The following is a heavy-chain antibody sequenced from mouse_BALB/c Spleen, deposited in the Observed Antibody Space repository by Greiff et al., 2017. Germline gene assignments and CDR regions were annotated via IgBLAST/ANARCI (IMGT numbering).Heavy chain of an antibody. CDR3: ARRATVVAEAMDY. D-gene: IGHD1-1*01. J-gene: IGHJ4*01. V-gene: IGHV5-4*02. Sequence: EVQLVESGGGLVKPGGSLKLSCAASGFTFSDYYMYWVRQTPEKRLEWVATISDGGSYTYYPDSVKGRFTISRDNAKNNLYLQMSSLKSEDTAMYYCARRATVVAEAMDYWGQGTSVTVSS. CDR1: GFTFSDYY. CDR2: ISDGGSYT.